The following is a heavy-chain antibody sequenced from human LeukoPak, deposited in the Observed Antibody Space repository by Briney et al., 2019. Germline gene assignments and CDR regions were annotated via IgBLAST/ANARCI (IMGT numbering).Heavy chain of an antibody. D-gene: IGHD3-10*01. Sequence: AGGSLRLSCAASGFAFSNYAMSWVRQAPGKGLEWVSSLSGGGDSRYYADSVVGRFTISRDNSKNTLYLQMNSLRAEDTAVYYCAKAVRSMVTGGGYFDSWGQGTLVTVSS. V-gene: IGHV3-23*01. CDR1: GFAFSNYA. CDR2: LSGGGDSR. J-gene: IGHJ4*02. CDR3: AKAVRSMVTGGGYFDS.